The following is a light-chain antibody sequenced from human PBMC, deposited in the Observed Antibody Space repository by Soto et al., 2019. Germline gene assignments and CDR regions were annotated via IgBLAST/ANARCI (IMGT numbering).Light chain of an antibody. V-gene: IGLV1-47*02. CDR1: GSNIGSNY. CDR3: AAWDDSLSRVV. CDR2: SNS. J-gene: IGLJ3*02. Sequence: QSVLTQPPSASGTPGQRVSISCSGSGSNIGSNYVYWYQQLPGTAPKLLIYSNSQRPSGVPDRFSGSKSGTSAYLAISGLRSEDEADYYCAAWDDSLSRVVFGGGTKLTVL.